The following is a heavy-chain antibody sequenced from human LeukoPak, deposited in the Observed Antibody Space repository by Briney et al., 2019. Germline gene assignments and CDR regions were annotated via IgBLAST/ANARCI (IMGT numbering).Heavy chain of an antibody. J-gene: IGHJ6*02. V-gene: IGHV3-21*01. CDR2: ISSSSSYI. D-gene: IGHD3-3*01. CDR3: ARDRVGEYDFWSGYYAVSAMDV. CDR1: GFTFSSYS. Sequence: GGSLRLSCAASGFTFSSYSMNWVRQAPGKGLEWVSSISSSSSYIYYADSVKGRFTISRDNAKNSLYLQMNSLRAGDTAVYYCARDRVGEYDFWSGYYAVSAMDVWGQGTTVTVSS.